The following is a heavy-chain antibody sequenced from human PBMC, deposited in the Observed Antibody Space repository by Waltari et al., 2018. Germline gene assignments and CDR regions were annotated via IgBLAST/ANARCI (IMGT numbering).Heavy chain of an antibody. V-gene: IGHV1-8*03. J-gene: IGHJ1*01. D-gene: IGHD3-3*01. Sequence: QVQLVQSGAEVKKPGASVNVSCKASGSNYTSYDINWVRQHTGQGLEWMGWMNPNSGNTGYAQKFQGRVTITRNTSISTAYMELSSLRSEDTAVYYCARDRGFGAPLYFQHWGQGTLVTVSS. CDR2: MNPNSGNT. CDR1: GSNYTSYD. CDR3: ARDRGFGAPLYFQH.